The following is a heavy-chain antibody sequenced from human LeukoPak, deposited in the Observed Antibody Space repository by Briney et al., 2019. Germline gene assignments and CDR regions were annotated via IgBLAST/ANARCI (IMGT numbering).Heavy chain of an antibody. D-gene: IGHD6-13*01. V-gene: IGHV3-30-3*01. Sequence: GGSLRLSCAASGFTFSSYAMHWVRQAPGKGLEWVAVISYDGSNKYYADSVKGRFTISRDNSKNTLYLQMNSLRAEDTAVYYCARARGDFSGIAAAAYYFDYWGQGTLVTVSS. CDR2: ISYDGSNK. J-gene: IGHJ4*02. CDR3: ARARGDFSGIAAAAYYFDY. CDR1: GFTFSSYA.